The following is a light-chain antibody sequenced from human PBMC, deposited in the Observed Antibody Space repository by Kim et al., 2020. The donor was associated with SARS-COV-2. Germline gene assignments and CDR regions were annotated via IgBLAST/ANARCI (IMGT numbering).Light chain of an antibody. CDR1: SSDVDGYDY. J-gene: IGLJ1*01. Sequence: GQSSTNSCNGTSSDVDGYDYGSWYQHHPGRAPNLMIYDVSKRPSGVSNRFSGSKSGNTASLTISGLQAEDEAYYFCSSCTTSRTYVFGTGTKVTVL. CDR2: DVS. V-gene: IGLV2-14*03. CDR3: SSCTTSRTYV.